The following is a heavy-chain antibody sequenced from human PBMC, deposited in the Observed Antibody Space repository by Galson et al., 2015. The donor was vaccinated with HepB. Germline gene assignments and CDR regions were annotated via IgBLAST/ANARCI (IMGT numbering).Heavy chain of an antibody. CDR1: GFDFRTHW. Sequence: QSGAEVKKPGESLKISCKCSGFDFRTHWTAWVRQMPGKGLEWMGIIVPDDSDSIYSLSFEGQVTMSVDKSISTAYLHWNTLKTSDTAVYYCARPQPTVVSPADTLDVWGQGTLVTVSS. V-gene: IGHV5-51*03. CDR2: IVPDDSDS. D-gene: IGHD4-23*01. J-gene: IGHJ3*01. CDR3: ARPQPTVVSPADTLDV.